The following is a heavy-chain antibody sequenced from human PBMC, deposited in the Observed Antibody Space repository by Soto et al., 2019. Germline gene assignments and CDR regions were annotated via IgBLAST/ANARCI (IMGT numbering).Heavy chain of an antibody. V-gene: IGHV3-23*01. J-gene: IGHJ4*02. Sequence: GGSLRLSCAASGFTFSSYAMNWVRQAPGTGLEWVSVIGGSGFNTFYADSVKGRFTISRDNSKSTLYLQMNSLGAEDAAVYYCAKDRCSGDSCYFDYWGQGTLVTVSS. CDR3: AKDRCSGDSCYFDY. CDR1: GFTFSSYA. CDR2: IGGSGFNT. D-gene: IGHD2-15*01.